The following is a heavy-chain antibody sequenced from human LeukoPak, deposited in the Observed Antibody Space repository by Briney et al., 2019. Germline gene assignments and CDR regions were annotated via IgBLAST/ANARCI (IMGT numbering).Heavy chain of an antibody. CDR3: ARAKPKNMVRGLVMRRESRYYFDY. CDR1: GFTVSSNY. V-gene: IGHV3-53*01. D-gene: IGHD3-10*01. Sequence: GGSLRLSCAASGFTVSSNYMSWVRQAPGKGLEWVSVIYSGGSTYYADSVKGRFTISRDNSKSTLYIQMNSLRAEDTAVYYCARAKPKNMVRGLVMRRESRYYFDYWGQGTLVTVSS. CDR2: IYSGGST. J-gene: IGHJ4*02.